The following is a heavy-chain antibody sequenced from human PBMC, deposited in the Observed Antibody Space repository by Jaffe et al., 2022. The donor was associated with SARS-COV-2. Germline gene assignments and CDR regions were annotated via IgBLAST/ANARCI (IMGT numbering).Heavy chain of an antibody. CDR2: IKQDGSEK. Sequence: EVQLVESGGGLVQPGGSLRLSCAASGFTFSRYWMCWVRQAPGKGLEWVANIKQDGSEKYYVDSVKGRFTISRDNAKNSLYLQMNSLRAEDTALYYCAIDMVRGAPDYWGQGTLVTVSS. J-gene: IGHJ4*02. CDR1: GFTFSRYW. CDR3: AIDMVRGAPDY. D-gene: IGHD3-10*01. V-gene: IGHV3-7*01.